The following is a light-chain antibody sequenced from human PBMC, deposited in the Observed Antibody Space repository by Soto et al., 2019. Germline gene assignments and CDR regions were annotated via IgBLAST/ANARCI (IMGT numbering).Light chain of an antibody. V-gene: IGKV3-15*01. J-gene: IGKJ4*01. CDR3: QQYSKWPLT. Sequence: EISMTQSPDTLSVSPGDRATLSCRASQGVRSDLAWYQQKDGQSPRLLIYGASTRAAETPAGLRGSGYETELTITISSMQSEDFEVYYCQQYSKWPLTFGGGTKVDIK. CDR1: QGVRSD. CDR2: GAS.